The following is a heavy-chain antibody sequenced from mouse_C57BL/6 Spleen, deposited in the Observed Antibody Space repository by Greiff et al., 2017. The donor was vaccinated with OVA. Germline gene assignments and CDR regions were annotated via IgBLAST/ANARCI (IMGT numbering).Heavy chain of an antibody. CDR3: ARGSNYWAWFAY. CDR2: INPSNGGT. CDR1: GYTFTSYW. V-gene: IGHV1-53*01. Sequence: QVHVKQSGTELVKPGASVKLSCKASGYTFTSYWMHWVKQRPGQGLEWIGNINPSNGGTNYNEKFKSKATLTVDKSSSTAYMQLSSLTSEDSAVYYCARGSNYWAWFAYWGQGTLVTVSA. J-gene: IGHJ3*01. D-gene: IGHD2-5*01.